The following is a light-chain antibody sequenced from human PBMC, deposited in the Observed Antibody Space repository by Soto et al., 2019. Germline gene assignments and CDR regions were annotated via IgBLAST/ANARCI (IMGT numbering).Light chain of an antibody. CDR2: EVS. J-gene: IGLJ2*01. V-gene: IGLV2-8*01. Sequence: QSVLTQPPSASGSPGQSVTISCTGTRSDVGGYNYVSWYQQHPGKAPKLMIYEVSKRPSGVPDRFSGSKSGNTASLTVSGLQAEDEADYYCSSYAGSNNHVVFGGGTKLTVL. CDR1: RSDVGGYNY. CDR3: SSYAGSNNHVV.